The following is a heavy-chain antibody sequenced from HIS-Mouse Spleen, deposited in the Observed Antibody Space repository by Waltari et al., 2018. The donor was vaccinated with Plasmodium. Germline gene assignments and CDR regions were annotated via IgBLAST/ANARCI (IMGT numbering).Heavy chain of an antibody. CDR2: IKQDGSEK. CDR1: GFTFRSNW. V-gene: IGHV3-7*01. Sequence: EVQLVESGGGLVQPGGSLSLSCAASGFTFRSNWLSWVRQAPGKGVEWVANIKQDGSEKYYGDSVEGRVTISRENAKNSRYLQMNSLRAEDTAVYYCASSWCWYFDLWGRGTLVTVSS. J-gene: IGHJ2*01. CDR3: ASSWCWYFDL. D-gene: IGHD6-13*01.